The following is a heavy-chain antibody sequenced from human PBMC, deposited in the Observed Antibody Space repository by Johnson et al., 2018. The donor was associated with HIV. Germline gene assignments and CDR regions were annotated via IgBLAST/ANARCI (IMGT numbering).Heavy chain of an antibody. V-gene: IGHV3-9*01. CDR3: AKDKVAWGAMVGGGAFDI. Sequence: VESGGGLVQPGRSLRLSCAASGFTFDDYAMHCVRQAPGKGLEWVSGISWNSGSIGYADSVKGRFTISRDNAKNSLYLQMHSLRAEDTALYYCAKDKVAWGAMVGGGAFDIWGQGTMVTV. J-gene: IGHJ3*02. CDR2: ISWNSGSI. D-gene: IGHD5-18*01. CDR1: GFTFDDYA.